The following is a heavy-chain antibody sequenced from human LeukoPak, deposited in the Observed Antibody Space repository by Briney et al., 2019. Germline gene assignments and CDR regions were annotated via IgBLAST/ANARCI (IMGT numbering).Heavy chain of an antibody. CDR3: ASGYCSGGSCFDAFDI. V-gene: IGHV1-46*01. CDR2: INPDGGNT. D-gene: IGHD2-15*01. J-gene: IGHJ3*02. Sequence: ASVKVSCKASGYTFTNSYIHWVRQAPGQVLEWMGLINPDGGNTNYAQNFQGRVTLTRDTSTSTAYMELSSLRSEDTAVYYCASGYCSGGSCFDAFDIWGQGTMVTVSS. CDR1: GYTFTNSY.